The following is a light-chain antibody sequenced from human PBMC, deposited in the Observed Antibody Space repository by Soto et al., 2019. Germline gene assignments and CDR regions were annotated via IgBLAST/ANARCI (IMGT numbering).Light chain of an antibody. Sequence: EIVLTQSPGTLSLSPGERATLSCRASQRLASRYLAWYQQRPGQAPRLLIYGASNRATGIPGRFSGSGSGTDFILTISRLEPEDFAMYYCQQYGTSPGTFGPGTKVDIK. J-gene: IGKJ3*01. V-gene: IGKV3-20*01. CDR1: QRLASRY. CDR3: QQYGTSPGT. CDR2: GAS.